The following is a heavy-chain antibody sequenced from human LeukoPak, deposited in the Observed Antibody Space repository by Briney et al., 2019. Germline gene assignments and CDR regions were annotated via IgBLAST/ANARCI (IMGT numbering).Heavy chain of an antibody. CDR3: ARSTTPDYYYMDV. CDR2: IYPGDSDT. Sequence: GESLKISCKGSGYTFTTYWIGWVRQIPGKGLEWMGIIYPGDSDTRYSPSFQGQVTISADKSISTAYLQWSSLKASDTAMYYCARSTTPDYYYMDVWGKGTTVTVSS. CDR1: GYTFTTYW. J-gene: IGHJ6*03. V-gene: IGHV5-51*01. D-gene: IGHD1-26*01.